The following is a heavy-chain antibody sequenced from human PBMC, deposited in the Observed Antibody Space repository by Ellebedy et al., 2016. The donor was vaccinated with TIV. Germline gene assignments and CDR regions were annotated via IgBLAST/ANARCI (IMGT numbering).Heavy chain of an antibody. Sequence: GESLKISCAASGFTFSDYYMSWVRQVPGKGLVWVANVATDGRPRYAESVKGRFTISRDNAKSTPYLQMNSLRGEDTAIYYCVRGIRIRDCTSARCDNYWGQGTLVTVSS. CDR2: VATDGRP. CDR3: VRGIRIRDCTSARCDNY. CDR1: GFTFSDYY. J-gene: IGHJ4*02. V-gene: IGHV3-74*01. D-gene: IGHD2-2*01.